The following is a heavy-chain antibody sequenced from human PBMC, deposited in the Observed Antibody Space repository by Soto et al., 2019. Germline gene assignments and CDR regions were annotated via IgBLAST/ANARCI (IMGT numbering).Heavy chain of an antibody. Sequence: QMQLQESGPGLVKPSGTLSLTCAVSGDSISSSTWWTWVRQTPGKGLEWIGKIDHNGVTNYNPSLECRVTSLKDTSKNQLSLKLTSVTAADSAVYYCARLNRDYFYYGMDVWGQGATVTVSS. CDR2: IDHNGVT. J-gene: IGHJ6*02. V-gene: IGHV4-4*02. CDR1: GDSISSSTW. CDR3: ARLNRDYFYYGMDV.